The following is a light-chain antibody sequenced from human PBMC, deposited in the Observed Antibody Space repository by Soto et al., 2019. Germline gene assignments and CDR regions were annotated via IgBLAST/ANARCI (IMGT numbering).Light chain of an antibody. V-gene: IGLV1-40*01. CDR2: GNS. CDR3: QSYDSSLSGV. J-gene: IGLJ1*01. Sequence: QSALTQPPSVSGAPGQRVTISCTWSSSNIGAGYDVHWYQQLPGTAPKLLIYGNSNRPSGVPDRFSGSKSGTSASLAITGLQAEDEADYYCQSYDSSLSGVFGTGTKVTVL. CDR1: SSNIGAGYD.